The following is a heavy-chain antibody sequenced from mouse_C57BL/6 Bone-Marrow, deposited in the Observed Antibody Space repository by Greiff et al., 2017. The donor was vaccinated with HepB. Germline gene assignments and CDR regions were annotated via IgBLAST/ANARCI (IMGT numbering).Heavy chain of an antibody. D-gene: IGHD1-1*01. CDR3: ARQDTTVVARGDY. J-gene: IGHJ4*01. CDR2: ISSGGSYT. CDR1: GFTFSSYG. V-gene: IGHV5-6*01. Sequence: VQLKDSGGDLVKPGGSLKLSCAASGFTFSSYGMSWVRQTPDKRLEWVATISSGGSYTYYPDSVKGRFTISRDNAKNTLYLQMSSLKSEDTAMYYCARQDTTVVARGDYWGQGTSVTVSS.